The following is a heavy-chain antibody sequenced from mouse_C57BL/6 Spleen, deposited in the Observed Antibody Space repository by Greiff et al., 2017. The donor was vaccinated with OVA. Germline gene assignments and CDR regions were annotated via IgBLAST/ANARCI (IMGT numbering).Heavy chain of an antibody. J-gene: IGHJ4*01. V-gene: IGHV1-15*01. Sequence: VQLQQSGAELVRPGASVTLSCKASGYTFTDYEMHWVKQTPVHGLEWIGAIDPETGGPAYNQKFKGKAILTADKSSSTAYMELRSLTSEDSAVYYCTRYETTVVPYYAMDYWGQGTSVTVSS. D-gene: IGHD1-1*01. CDR3: TRYETTVVPYYAMDY. CDR2: IDPETGGP. CDR1: GYTFTDYE.